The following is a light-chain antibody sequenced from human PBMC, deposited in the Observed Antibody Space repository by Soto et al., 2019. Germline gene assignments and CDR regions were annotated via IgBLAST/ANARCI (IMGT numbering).Light chain of an antibody. V-gene: IGKV1-39*01. Sequence: DIQMTQSPSSLSASVGDRVTITCRASQSISSYLNWYEQKPWKAPKLLIYAASSLQSGVKSRFSGSASGTDFTLTISSLQPEDFATYYCQQSYSTPLTFGGGNKVEIK. CDR3: QQSYSTPLT. CDR1: QSISSY. CDR2: AAS. J-gene: IGKJ4*01.